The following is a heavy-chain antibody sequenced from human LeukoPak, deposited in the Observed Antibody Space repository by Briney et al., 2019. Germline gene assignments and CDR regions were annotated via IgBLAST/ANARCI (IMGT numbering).Heavy chain of an antibody. V-gene: IGHV1-46*01. Sequence: ASVKVSCKASGYTFTSYYMHWVRQAPGQGLEWMGIINPSGGSTSYAQKFQGRVTMTRDTSTSTVYMELSSLRSEDTAVYYCARDRPGIAAADPSRYYYYGMDVWGQGTTVTVSS. CDR1: GYTFTSYY. J-gene: IGHJ6*02. CDR3: ARDRPGIAAADPSRYYYYGMDV. D-gene: IGHD6-13*01. CDR2: INPSGGST.